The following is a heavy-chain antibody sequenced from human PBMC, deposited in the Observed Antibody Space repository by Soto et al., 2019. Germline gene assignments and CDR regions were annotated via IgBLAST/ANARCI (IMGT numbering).Heavy chain of an antibody. J-gene: IGHJ6*02. Sequence: QVHLVQSGAEVKKPGSSVKVSCKASGDTFSTHAIIWVRQAPGHGLEWMGGIIPISGTTYYTQKFQGRLTITAEEPTTTAFMELSSLKSEDTAVFYCARGYCSGGNCYSGMDVWGQGTMVTVSS. V-gene: IGHV1-69*01. D-gene: IGHD2-15*01. CDR3: ARGYCSGGNCYSGMDV. CDR2: IIPISGTT. CDR1: GDTFSTHA.